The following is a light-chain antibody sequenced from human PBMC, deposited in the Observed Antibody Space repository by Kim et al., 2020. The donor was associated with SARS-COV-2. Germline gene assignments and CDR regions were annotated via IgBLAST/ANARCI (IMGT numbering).Light chain of an antibody. CDR2: QDT. CDR1: NLGAKH. Sequence: SVSPGQTASIACSGDNLGAKHVSWFQQKPGQSPLLVIYQDTKRPSGIPERFSGSNSGNTATLTITGAQTVDEADYYCQAWDSNTCVFGTGTKVTVL. V-gene: IGLV3-1*01. J-gene: IGLJ1*01. CDR3: QAWDSNTCV.